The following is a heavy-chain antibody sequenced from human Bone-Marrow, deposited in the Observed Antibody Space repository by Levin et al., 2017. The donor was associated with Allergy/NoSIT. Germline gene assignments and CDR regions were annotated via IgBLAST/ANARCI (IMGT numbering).Heavy chain of an antibody. CDR2: ISYDGSNK. V-gene: IGHV3-30*18. CDR1: GFTFSSYG. J-gene: IGHJ4*02. Sequence: GGSLRLSCAASGFTFSSYGMHWVRQAPGKGLEWVAVISYDGSNKYYADSVKGRFTISRDNSKNTLYLQMNSLRAEDTAVYYCAKDMDSSGYFDYWGQGTLVTVSS. D-gene: IGHD3-22*01. CDR3: AKDMDSSGYFDY.